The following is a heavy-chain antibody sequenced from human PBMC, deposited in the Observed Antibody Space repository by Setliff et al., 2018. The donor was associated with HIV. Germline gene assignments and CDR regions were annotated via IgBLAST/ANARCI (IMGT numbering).Heavy chain of an antibody. V-gene: IGHV3-23*01. Sequence: PGGSLRLSCAASGFTFSSYAMRWVRQAPGKGLEWVSAISGSGGSTYYADSVKGRFTISRDNSKNTLYLQMNSLRAEDTAVYYCATNFWGGYYSSWYFDLWGRGTLVTVSS. CDR2: ISGSGGST. CDR3: ATNFWGGYYSSWYFDL. D-gene: IGHD3-3*01. J-gene: IGHJ2*01. CDR1: GFTFSSYA.